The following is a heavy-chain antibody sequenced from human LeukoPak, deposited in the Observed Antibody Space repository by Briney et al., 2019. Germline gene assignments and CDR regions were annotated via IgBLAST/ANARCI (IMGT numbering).Heavy chain of an antibody. J-gene: IGHJ4*02. CDR2: ISSSSSYI. CDR1: GFTFSSYS. Sequence: KAGGSLRLSCAASGFTFSSYSMNWVRQAPGKGLEWVSSISSSSSYIYYADSVKGRFTISRDNAKNSLYLQMNSLRAEDTAVYYCARVGYSYGVRTELSDYWGQGTLVTVSS. CDR3: ARVGYSYGVRTELSDY. D-gene: IGHD5-18*01. V-gene: IGHV3-21*01.